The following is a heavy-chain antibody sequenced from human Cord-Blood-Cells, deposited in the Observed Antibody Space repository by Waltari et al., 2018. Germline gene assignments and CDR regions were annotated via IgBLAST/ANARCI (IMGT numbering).Heavy chain of an antibody. D-gene: IGHD3-10*01. J-gene: IGHJ2*01. V-gene: IGHV5-51*01. CDR2: IYPGDSDT. CDR1: GYSFTRYW. Sequence: EVQLVQSGAEVKKPGESLKLSCKGSGYSFTRYWLGWVRQMPGKGLEWMGIIYPGDSDTRYSPSFQGQVTISADKSISTAYLQWSSLKASDTAMYYCARRFRGSGSYWYFDLWGRSTLVTVSS. CDR3: ARRFRGSGSYWYFDL.